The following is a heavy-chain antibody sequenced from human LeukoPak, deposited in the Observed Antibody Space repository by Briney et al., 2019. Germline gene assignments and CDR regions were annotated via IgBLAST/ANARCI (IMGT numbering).Heavy chain of an antibody. J-gene: IGHJ3*02. CDR1: GFTFSSYD. Sequence: GGSLRLSCAASGFTFSSYDMHWVRQATGKGLEWVSAIGTAGDTYYPGSVKGRFTISRENAKNSLYLQMNSLRAGDTAVYYCARALPALEYSYGWVNAFDIWGQGTMVTVSS. CDR2: IGTAGDT. D-gene: IGHD5-18*01. CDR3: ARALPALEYSYGWVNAFDI. V-gene: IGHV3-13*01.